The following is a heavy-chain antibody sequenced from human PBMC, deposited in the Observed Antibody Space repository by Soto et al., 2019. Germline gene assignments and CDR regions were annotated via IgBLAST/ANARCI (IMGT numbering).Heavy chain of an antibody. D-gene: IGHD6-13*01. V-gene: IGHV4-30-4*01. CDR2: IYYSGST. CDR3: ARDCIAAAGRVGGDSYYGMDV. J-gene: IGHJ6*02. CDR1: GGSISSGDYY. Sequence: SETLSLTCAVSGGSISSGDYYWSWIRQPPGKGLEWIGYIYYSGSTYYNPSLKSRVTISVDTSKNQFSLKLSSVTAADTAVYYCARDCIAAAGRVGGDSYYGMDVWGQGTTVTVSS.